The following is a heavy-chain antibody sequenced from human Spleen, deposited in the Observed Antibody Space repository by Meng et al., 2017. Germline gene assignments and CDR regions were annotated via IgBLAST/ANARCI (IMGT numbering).Heavy chain of an antibody. CDR3: ARGRGRATVTFDY. V-gene: IGHV4-61*01. CDR1: GGSVGSGSYY. D-gene: IGHD4-17*01. J-gene: IGHJ4*02. CDR2: IYYSGST. Sequence: QRQLPVAVPRLARPSVTLAPPSTVSGGSVGSGSYYWGWIRRPPGKGLEWIVYIYYSGSTNYNPSLKSRVTISVDTSKNQFSLKLSSVTAADTAVYYCARGRGRATVTFDYWGQGTLVTVSS.